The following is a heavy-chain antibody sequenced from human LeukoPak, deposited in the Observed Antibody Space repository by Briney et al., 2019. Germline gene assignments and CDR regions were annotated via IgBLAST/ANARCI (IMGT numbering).Heavy chain of an antibody. J-gene: IGHJ3*02. Sequence: ASVQVSCKASGYTFTGYFMHWVRQTPGQGLEWMGWINPNSGGTNYAQNFQGRVTMTRDTSISTAYMELTTLRSDDTAVYYCARDHGGYCSGDTCLDAFDIWGQGSMVTVSS. CDR1: GYTFTGYF. CDR2: INPNSGGT. CDR3: ARDHGGYCSGDTCLDAFDI. V-gene: IGHV1-2*02. D-gene: IGHD2-15*01.